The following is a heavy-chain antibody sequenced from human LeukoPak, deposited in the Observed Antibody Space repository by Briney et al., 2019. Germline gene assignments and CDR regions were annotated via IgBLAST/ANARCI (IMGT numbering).Heavy chain of an antibody. J-gene: IGHJ4*02. CDR3: ARSGDVLSPFDY. D-gene: IGHD2-8*01. CDR1: GGTFSRYG. CDR2: IISIFETA. V-gene: IGHV1-69*13. Sequence: ASVKVSCKASGGTFSRYGFSWVRQAPGQGLEWMGGIISIFETANYAQKFQGRVTIIADESTSTTYMELSSLRSDDTAVYYCARSGDVLSPFDYWGQGTLVTVSS.